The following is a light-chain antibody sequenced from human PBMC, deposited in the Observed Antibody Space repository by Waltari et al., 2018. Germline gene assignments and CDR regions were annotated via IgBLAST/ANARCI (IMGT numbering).Light chain of an antibody. CDR2: AAS. V-gene: IGKV3-20*01. J-gene: IGKJ1*01. CDR3: QNHERLPAT. Sequence: EVVLTQSPGTLSLSPGERATLPCRASQSVSKYLAWYQQRPGQAPRRLIYAASTRATGVPDRFSGSGFGTDFSLTISRLEPEDIAVYFCQNHERLPATFGQGTRVEIK. CDR1: QSVSKY.